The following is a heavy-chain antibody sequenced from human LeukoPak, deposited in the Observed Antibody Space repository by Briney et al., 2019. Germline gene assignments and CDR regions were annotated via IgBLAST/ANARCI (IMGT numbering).Heavy chain of an antibody. CDR1: GFTFSSYG. Sequence: GGSLRLSCAASGFTFSSYGMHWVRQAPGKGLEWVAFIRYDGSNKYYADSVKGRFTISRDNSKNTLYLQMNSLRAEDTAVYYCARDGTAPGLYFDLWGQGTLVTVSS. D-gene: IGHD6-13*01. V-gene: IGHV3-30*02. CDR2: IRYDGSNK. J-gene: IGHJ4*01. CDR3: ARDGTAPGLYFDL.